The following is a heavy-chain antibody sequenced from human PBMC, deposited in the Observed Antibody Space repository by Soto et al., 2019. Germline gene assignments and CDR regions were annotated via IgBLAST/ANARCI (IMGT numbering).Heavy chain of an antibody. CDR2: ISSSGSTI. J-gene: IGHJ4*01. Sequence: GGSLRLSCAASGFTFSDYYMSWIRQAPGKGLEWVSYISSSGSTIYYADSVKGRFTISRDNAKNSLYLQMNSLRAEDTAVYYCARSDRASGYYNVEFDYWGHVTLVTVSS. V-gene: IGHV3-11*01. CDR1: GFTFSDYY. D-gene: IGHD3-3*01. CDR3: ARSDRASGYYNVEFDY.